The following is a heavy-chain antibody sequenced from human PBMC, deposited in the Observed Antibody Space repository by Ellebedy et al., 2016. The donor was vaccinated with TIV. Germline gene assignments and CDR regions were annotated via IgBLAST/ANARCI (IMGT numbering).Heavy chain of an antibody. D-gene: IGHD5-12*01. CDR2: IKQDGSEK. J-gene: IGHJ6*02. V-gene: IGHV3-7*01. CDR3: ARDRSPMVATLYGMDV. CDR1: GFTFSSYW. Sequence: GESLKISCAASGFTFSSYWMSWVRQAPGKGLEWVANIKQDGSEKYYVDSVKGRFTISRDNAKNSLYLQMNSLRAEDTAVYYCARDRSPMVATLYGMDVWGQGTTVTVSS.